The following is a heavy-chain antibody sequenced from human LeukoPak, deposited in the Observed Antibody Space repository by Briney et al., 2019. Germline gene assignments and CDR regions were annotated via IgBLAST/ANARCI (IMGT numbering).Heavy chain of an antibody. Sequence: GGSLRLSCAASGFTFSSYGMHWVRQAPGKGLEWVAFIRYDGSNKYYADSVKGRFTISRDNAKSSLFLQMNSLRAEDTAVYYCARDGGATMVRGVATYDSWGQGTLVTVSS. J-gene: IGHJ4*02. CDR3: ARDGGATMVRGVATYDS. D-gene: IGHD3-10*01. CDR2: IRYDGSNK. V-gene: IGHV3-30*02. CDR1: GFTFSSYG.